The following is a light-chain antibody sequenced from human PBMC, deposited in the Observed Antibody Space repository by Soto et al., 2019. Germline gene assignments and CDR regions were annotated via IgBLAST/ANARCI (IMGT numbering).Light chain of an antibody. CDR3: AAWDDSLSGVV. CDR1: NSNIGSNS. V-gene: IGLV1-47*01. J-gene: IGLJ2*01. CDR2: GSN. Sequence: QSVLTQPPSASGSPGQRVTISCSGSNSNIGSNSVYWYQQLPGTAPKLLIYGSNQRPSGVPDRFSGSKSGTSASLAISGLRSEDESDYYCAAWDDSLSGVVFGGGTKVTVL.